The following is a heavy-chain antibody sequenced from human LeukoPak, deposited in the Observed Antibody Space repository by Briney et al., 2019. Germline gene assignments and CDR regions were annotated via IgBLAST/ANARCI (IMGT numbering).Heavy chain of an antibody. CDR1: GYSISSGYY. CDR2: TYHSGST. J-gene: IGHJ4*02. D-gene: IGHD6-19*01. Sequence: SETLSLTCAVSGYSISSGYYWGWLRHPPGKGLGWIGITYHSGSTYYNPSLKSRVTISVDTSKNQFSLKLRCVPAADTAVYYCARASSGWYAGGYFEYWGQGTLVTASS. CDR3: ARASSGWYAGGYFEY. V-gene: IGHV4-38-2*01.